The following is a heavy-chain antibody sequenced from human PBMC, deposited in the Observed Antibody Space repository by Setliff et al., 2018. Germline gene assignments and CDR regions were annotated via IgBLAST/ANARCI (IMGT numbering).Heavy chain of an antibody. J-gene: IGHJ4*02. CDR1: GGSVSSGRYY. V-gene: IGHV4-61*01. D-gene: IGHD2-15*01. CDR3: ARSQWGGESYYFDC. CDR2: IYYSGST. Sequence: SATLSLTCTVSGGSVSSGRYYWSWIRQPPGKGLQWIGYIYYSGSTNYNPSLKSRVTISVDTSKNQFSLKLSSVTAADTAVYYCARSQWGGESYYFDCWGQGTLVTVS.